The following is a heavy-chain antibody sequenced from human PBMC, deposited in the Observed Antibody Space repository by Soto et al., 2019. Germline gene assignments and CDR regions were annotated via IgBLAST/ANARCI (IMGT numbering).Heavy chain of an antibody. Sequence: QVPLVQSGAEVKKPGASVKVSCKASGNTFTSYDINWVRQATGQGLEWMGWMSPNSGDTGYAQKFQGRVTMTRDTSISTAYMELSSLTSEDTAVYYCARGPPNWGFDYWGQGTLVTVSS. CDR3: ARGPPNWGFDY. J-gene: IGHJ4*02. CDR2: MSPNSGDT. D-gene: IGHD7-27*01. V-gene: IGHV1-8*01. CDR1: GNTFTSYD.